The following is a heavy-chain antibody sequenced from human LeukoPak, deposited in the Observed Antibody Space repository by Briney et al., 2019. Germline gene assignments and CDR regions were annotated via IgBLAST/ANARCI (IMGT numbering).Heavy chain of an antibody. V-gene: IGHV1-2*02. CDR2: IYPKSGGT. D-gene: IGHD3-9*01. J-gene: IGHJ5*02. CDR3: ARVSTSGYRDWLDP. CDR1: GYTFADYY. Sequence: ASVTVSCKASGYTFADYYIHWVRQAPGQGLEWMGWIYPKSGGTNSAQKFQGRVTMTRDTSISTAYMELSRLKFDDTAVYYCARVSTSGYRDWLDPWGRGTLVTVSS.